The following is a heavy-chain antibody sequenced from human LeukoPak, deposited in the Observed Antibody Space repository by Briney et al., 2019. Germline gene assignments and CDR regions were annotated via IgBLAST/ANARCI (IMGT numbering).Heavy chain of an antibody. CDR2: MNPNSGNT. J-gene: IGHJ5*02. D-gene: IGHD2-15*01. Sequence: ASVKVSCKASGYTFTSYDINWVRQATGQGLEWMGWMNPNSGNTGYAQKFQGRVTMTRNTSISTVYMELSSLRSEDTAVYYCARAPPGSGGSSNWFDPWGQGTLVTVSS. CDR3: ARAPPGSGGSSNWFDP. CDR1: GYTFTSYD. V-gene: IGHV1-8*01.